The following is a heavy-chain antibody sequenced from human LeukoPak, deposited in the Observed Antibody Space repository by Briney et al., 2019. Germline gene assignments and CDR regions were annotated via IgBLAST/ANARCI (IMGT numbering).Heavy chain of an antibody. J-gene: IGHJ4*02. Sequence: GGSLRLSCAASGFTFSSYPMHWVRQAPGKGLEWVAMISYDGVNKYYADSVKGRFTVSRDNSKNSLYLQMNSLRTEDTALYYCAKGDDYGGNSGIDYWGQGTLVTVSS. CDR1: GFTFSSYP. D-gene: IGHD4-23*01. V-gene: IGHV3-30-3*01. CDR3: AKGDDYGGNSGIDY. CDR2: ISYDGVNK.